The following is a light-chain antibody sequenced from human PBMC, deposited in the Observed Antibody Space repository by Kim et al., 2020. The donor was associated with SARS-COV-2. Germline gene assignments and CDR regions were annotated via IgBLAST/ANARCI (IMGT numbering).Light chain of an antibody. CDR1: QSVSSN. Sequence: VSPGERATLSCRASQSVSSNLAWYQQKPGQAPRLLIYGASTRATGIPARFSGSGSGTEFTLTISSLQSEDFAVYYCQQYNNWPPWTFGQGTKVEIK. CDR3: QQYNNWPPWT. V-gene: IGKV3-15*01. J-gene: IGKJ1*01. CDR2: GAS.